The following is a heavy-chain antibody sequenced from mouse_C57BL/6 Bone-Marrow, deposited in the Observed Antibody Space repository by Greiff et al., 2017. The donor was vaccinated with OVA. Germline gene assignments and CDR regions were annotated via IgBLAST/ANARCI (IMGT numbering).Heavy chain of an antibody. CDR2: ISYDGSN. D-gene: IGHD2-1*01. Sequence: LMESGPGLVKPSQSLSLTCSVTGYSITSGYYWNWIRQFPGNKLEWMGYISYDGSNNYNPSLKNRISITRDTSKNQFFLKLNSVTTEDTATYYCATPYGNYPAWFAYWGQGTLVTVSA. V-gene: IGHV3-6*01. CDR1: GYSITSGYY. CDR3: ATPYGNYPAWFAY. J-gene: IGHJ3*01.